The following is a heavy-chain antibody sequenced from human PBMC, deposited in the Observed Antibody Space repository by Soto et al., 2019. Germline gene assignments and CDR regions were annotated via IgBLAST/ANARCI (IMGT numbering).Heavy chain of an antibody. Sequence: PGGSMRLSCAAAEFTFSSYARHWVRQAPGKGLEWVAVISYDGSNKYYADSVKGRFTISRDNSKNTLYLQMNSLRAEDTAVYYCARDPDSYDFWSGPMHYYYYGMDVWGQGTTVTVSS. CDR1: EFTFSSYA. D-gene: IGHD3-3*01. V-gene: IGHV3-30-3*01. CDR2: ISYDGSNK. J-gene: IGHJ6*02. CDR3: ARDPDSYDFWSGPMHYYYYGMDV.